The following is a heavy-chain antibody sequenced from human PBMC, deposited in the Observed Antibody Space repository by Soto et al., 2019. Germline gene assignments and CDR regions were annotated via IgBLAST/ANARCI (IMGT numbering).Heavy chain of an antibody. J-gene: IGHJ6*02. CDR1: GYSFTSYW. D-gene: IGHD3-22*01. V-gene: IGHV5-51*01. CDR2: IYPGDSDT. CDR3: ARLDYYDSSGYYRRSYYYYGMDV. Sequence: GESLKISCKGSGYSFTSYWIGWVRQMPGKGLEWMGIIYPGDSDTRYSPSFQGQVTISADKSISTAYLQWSSLKASDTAMYYCARLDYYDSSGYYRRSYYYYGMDVWGQGTTVTVSS.